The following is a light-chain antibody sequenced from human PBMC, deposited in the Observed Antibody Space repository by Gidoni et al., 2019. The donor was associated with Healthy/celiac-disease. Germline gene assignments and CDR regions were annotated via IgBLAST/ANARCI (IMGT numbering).Light chain of an antibody. CDR1: QSVSNN. CDR3: QQDNNWPLT. CDR2: GAS. Sequence: EIVMTQSPANLSVSPGERATLPCRASQSVSNNLAWYQQKPGQAPRLLILGASTRATGVPARFSGSGSGTEFTLTISSLQSEDFAVYYCQQDNNWPLTFGGGTKVEI. V-gene: IGKV3-15*01. J-gene: IGKJ4*01.